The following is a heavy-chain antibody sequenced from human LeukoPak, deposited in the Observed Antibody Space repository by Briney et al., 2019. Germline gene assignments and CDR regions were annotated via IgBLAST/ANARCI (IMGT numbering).Heavy chain of an antibody. V-gene: IGHV3-53*01. J-gene: IGHJ4*02. Sequence: HPGGSLRLSCAASGFTVSSNYMSWVRQAPGKGLEWVSVIYSGGSTYHADSVKGRFTISGDNSRNTLFLQMNSLRAEDTAVYYCAHGAMYQLDYWGQGTLVTVSS. CDR2: IYSGGST. CDR3: AHGAMYQLDY. CDR1: GFTVSSNY. D-gene: IGHD2-2*01.